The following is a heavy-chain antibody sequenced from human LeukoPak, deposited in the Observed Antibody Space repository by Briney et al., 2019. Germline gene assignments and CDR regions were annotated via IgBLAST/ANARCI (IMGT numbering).Heavy chain of an antibody. CDR2: ISGSSSYI. V-gene: IGHV3-21*01. Sequence: PGGSLRLSCAASGFTFSSYSMNWVRQAPGKGLEWVSSISGSSSYIYYADSVKGRFTISRDNAKNSLYLQMNSLRAEDTAVYYCATTGQMNDYGGNPLDYWGQGTLVTVSS. J-gene: IGHJ4*02. D-gene: IGHD4-23*01. CDR1: GFTFSSYS. CDR3: ATTGQMNDYGGNPLDY.